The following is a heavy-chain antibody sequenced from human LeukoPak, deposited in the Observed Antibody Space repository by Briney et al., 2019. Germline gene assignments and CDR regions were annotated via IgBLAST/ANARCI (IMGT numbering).Heavy chain of an antibody. Sequence: PGGSLRLSCAASGFTFSSSAMSWVRRPPGRGLEWVSTMALSGGPTHYADAVEGRFTISRDDSKSTLYLHINNLRAEDTAVYYCARDFSLVVGASDSWGKGTLVTVSS. CDR2: MALSGGPT. V-gene: IGHV3-23*01. J-gene: IGHJ5*02. D-gene: IGHD1-26*01. CDR3: ARDFSLVVGASDS. CDR1: GFTFSSSA.